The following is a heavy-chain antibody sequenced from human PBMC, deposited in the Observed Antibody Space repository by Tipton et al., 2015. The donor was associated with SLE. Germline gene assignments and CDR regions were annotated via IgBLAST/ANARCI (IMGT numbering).Heavy chain of an antibody. V-gene: IGHV3-23*01. Sequence: SLRLSCAASGFTFSSYAMSWVRQTPGKGLEWVSHIINSGRTTYYADSVKGRFTISRDNSKKTLYLQMTSLRAEDTALYYCVRDGYGDSTALLGYWGQGVLVTVSS. CDR3: VRDGYGDSTALLGY. CDR1: GFTFSSYA. D-gene: IGHD4-17*01. CDR2: IINSGRTT. J-gene: IGHJ4*02.